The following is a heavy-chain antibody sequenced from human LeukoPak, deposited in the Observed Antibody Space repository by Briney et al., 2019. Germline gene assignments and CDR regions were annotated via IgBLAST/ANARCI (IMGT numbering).Heavy chain of an antibody. CDR3: ASVEADGDYAGLDY. V-gene: IGHV3-21*01. Sequence: GGSLRLSCAASGFTFSSYSMNWVRQAPGKGLEWVSSISSSSSYIYYADSVKGRFTISRDNAKNSLYLQMNSLRAEDTAVYYCASVEADGDYAGLDYWGQGTLVTVSS. CDR1: GFTFSSYS. J-gene: IGHJ4*02. CDR2: ISSSSSYI. D-gene: IGHD4-17*01.